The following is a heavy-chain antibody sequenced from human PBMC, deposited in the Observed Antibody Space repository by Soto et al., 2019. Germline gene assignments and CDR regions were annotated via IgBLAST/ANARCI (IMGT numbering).Heavy chain of an antibody. V-gene: IGHV4-30-2*01. CDR1: GGSISSGNSYA. CDR2: ISHTGRT. D-gene: IGHD3-16*01. Sequence: QLQLQESGSGLVKPSQTLSLTCAVSGGSISSGNSYAWSWIRQPPGKGLEWIGSISHTGRTSCNPSLKGRVTMSVEKSKIQFSMKLSSVTAADMAVYYCARAVAPYLGTWFDPWGQGSLVIVSS. J-gene: IGHJ5*02. CDR3: ARAVAPYLGTWFDP.